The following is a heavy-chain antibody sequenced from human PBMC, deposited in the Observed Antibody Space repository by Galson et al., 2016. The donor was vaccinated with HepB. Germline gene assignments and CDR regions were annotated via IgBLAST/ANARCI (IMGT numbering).Heavy chain of an antibody. CDR2: ISGRGGIT. CDR1: GLTFGSYG. D-gene: IGHD3-10*01. J-gene: IGHJ4*02. CDR3: VVDQGLGQSMVRGAPPA. V-gene: IGHV3-23*01. Sequence: SLRLSCAASGLTFGSYGMSWVRQAPGKGLEWVSSISGRGGITYDADSVKGRFTISRDNSKNTLFLQMNSLRAEDTAVYYCVVDQGLGQSMVRGAPPAWGQGSLVTVPS.